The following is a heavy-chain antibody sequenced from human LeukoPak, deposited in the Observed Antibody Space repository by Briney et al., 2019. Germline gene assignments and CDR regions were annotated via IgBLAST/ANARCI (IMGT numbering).Heavy chain of an antibody. J-gene: IGHJ5*02. CDR1: GGTFSSYA. V-gene: IGHV1-69*13. D-gene: IGHD3-10*01. CDR2: IIPILGTA. CDR3: AREAPPYTGNWFDP. Sequence: ASVKVSCKASGGTFSSYAISWVRQAPGQGLEWMGGIIPILGTANYAQKFQGRVTITADESTSTAYMELSSLRSEDTAVYYCAREAPPYTGNWFDPWGQGTLVTVSS.